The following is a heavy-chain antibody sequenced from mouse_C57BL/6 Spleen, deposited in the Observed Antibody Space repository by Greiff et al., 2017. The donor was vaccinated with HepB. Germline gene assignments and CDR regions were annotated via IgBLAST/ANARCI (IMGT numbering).Heavy chain of an antibody. D-gene: IGHD3-2*02. Sequence: EVQRVESGGGLVQPGGSMKLSCVASGFTFSNYWMNWVRQSPEKGLEWVAQIRLKSDNYATHYAESVKGRFTISREESKSSVYLQMNNLRAEDTGIYYCTQTAQAFYWGQGTTLTVSS. J-gene: IGHJ2*01. CDR3: TQTAQAFY. CDR1: GFTFSNYW. V-gene: IGHV6-3*01. CDR2: IRLKSDNYAT.